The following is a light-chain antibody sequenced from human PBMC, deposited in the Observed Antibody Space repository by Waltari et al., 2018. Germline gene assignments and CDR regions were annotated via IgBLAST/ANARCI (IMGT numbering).Light chain of an antibody. CDR2: DVG. J-gene: IGLJ1*01. CDR3: SSYTSAYTYV. V-gene: IGLV2-14*03. Sequence: QSALTQPASVSGSPGQSITISCTGTSSDLGGYNYFPWYQQHPGKAPKLMIYDVGNRPSGISDRFSGSKSGNTASLTISGLQAEDEADYYCSSYTSAYTYVFGTGTKVTVL. CDR1: SSDLGGYNY.